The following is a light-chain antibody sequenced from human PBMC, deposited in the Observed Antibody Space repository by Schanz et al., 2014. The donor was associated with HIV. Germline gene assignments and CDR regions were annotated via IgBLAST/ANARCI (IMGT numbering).Light chain of an antibody. CDR2: ATS. CDR1: QSVGGSQ. V-gene: IGKV3-20*01. CDR3: QHYGSS. J-gene: IGKJ3*01. Sequence: EIVLTQSPGRLSLSPGERATLSCRASQSVGGSQLAWFQLKRGQPPRLLIYATSFRAVGIPDRFSGSGSGTDFTLTISRLEPEDFAVYYCQHYGSSFGPGTKVDIK.